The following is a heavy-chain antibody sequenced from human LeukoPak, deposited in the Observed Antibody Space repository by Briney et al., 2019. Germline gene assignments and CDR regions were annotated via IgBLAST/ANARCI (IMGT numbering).Heavy chain of an antibody. CDR1: EYPFTSYY. CDR2: INPSGGST. V-gene: IGHV1-46*01. Sequence: ASVKVSCKASEYPFTSYYIHWVRQAPGQGLEWMGIINPSGGSTNYAQKFQGRVTMTRDTSTSTLYMELSSLRPEDTALYYCATIEYWGQGTLVTVSS. J-gene: IGHJ4*02. CDR3: ATIEY.